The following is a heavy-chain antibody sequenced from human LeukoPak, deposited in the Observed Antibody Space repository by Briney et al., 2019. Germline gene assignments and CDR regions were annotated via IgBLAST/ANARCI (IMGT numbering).Heavy chain of an antibody. D-gene: IGHD3-10*01. J-gene: IGHJ6*03. CDR2: ISGSGGST. CDR1: GFTFSSYA. V-gene: IGHV3-23*01. CDR3: AKGFGELSPTYYYYYYMDV. Sequence: QPGGTLRLSCAASGFTFSSYAMTWVRQAPGKGLQWVSAISGSGGSTYYADSVKGRFTISRDNSKNTLYLQMNSLRAEDTAVYYCAKGFGELSPTYYYYYYMDVWGKGTTVTISS.